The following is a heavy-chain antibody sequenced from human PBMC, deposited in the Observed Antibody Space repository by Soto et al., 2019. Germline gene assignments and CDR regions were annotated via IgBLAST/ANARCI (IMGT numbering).Heavy chain of an antibody. CDR1: GGSFSGYY. Sequence: SETLSLTCAVYGGSFSGYYWSWIRQPPGKGLEWIGEINHSGSTNYNPSLKSRVTISVDTSKNQFSLKLSSVTAADTDVYYCARGRDGTNGQELLNWFDPWGQGTLVTVSS. J-gene: IGHJ5*02. CDR2: INHSGST. V-gene: IGHV4-34*01. CDR3: ARGRDGTNGQELLNWFDP. D-gene: IGHD2-8*01.